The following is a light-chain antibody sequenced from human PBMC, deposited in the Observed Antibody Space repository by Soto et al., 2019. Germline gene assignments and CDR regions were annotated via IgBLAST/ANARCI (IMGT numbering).Light chain of an antibody. Sequence: DIQMTQSPSSLSASLGGRVTLTCRASQSIITSLSWYQQTPGKAPKLLIYSASNLHNGVPSRFSGSGSGTDFTLTISSLQREDFATYYCQQSFTFPLTFGGGAKLEL. V-gene: IGKV1-39*01. J-gene: IGKJ4*01. CDR1: QSIITS. CDR2: SAS. CDR3: QQSFTFPLT.